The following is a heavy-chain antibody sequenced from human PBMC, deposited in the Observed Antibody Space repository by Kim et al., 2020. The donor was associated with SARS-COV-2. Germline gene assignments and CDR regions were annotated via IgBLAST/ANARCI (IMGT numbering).Heavy chain of an antibody. D-gene: IGHD6-13*01. V-gene: IGHV3-30*01. Sequence: RFTISRDNSKNTLYLQMNSLRAEDTAVYYCARVNITGYSSSWYPLGWFDPWGQGTLVTVSS. CDR3: ARVNITGYSSSWYPLGWFDP. J-gene: IGHJ5*02.